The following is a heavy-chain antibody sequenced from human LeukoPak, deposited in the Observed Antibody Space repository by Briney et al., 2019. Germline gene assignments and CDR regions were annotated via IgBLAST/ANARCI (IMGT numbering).Heavy chain of an antibody. CDR2: FNGDGSSP. CDR1: GFTFSTYW. CDR3: ARGSPQYDSSGYLIDY. V-gene: IGHV3-74*01. J-gene: IGHJ4*02. D-gene: IGHD3-22*01. Sequence: GGSLRLSCAASGFTFSTYWMHWVRQAPGKGLVRVSRFNGDGSSPAYADSVKGRFTISRDNAKNTLFLEMRSLTAEDTAVYYCARGSPQYDSSGYLIDYWGQGTLVTVSS.